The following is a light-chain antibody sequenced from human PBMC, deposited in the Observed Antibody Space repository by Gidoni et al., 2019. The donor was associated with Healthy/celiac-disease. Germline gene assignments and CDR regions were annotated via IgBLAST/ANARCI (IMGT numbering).Light chain of an antibody. V-gene: IGKV1-39*01. CDR2: AAS. CDR3: QQSYSTLLT. CDR1: QSISSY. Sequence: DIQMTQSPSSLSASVGDRVTITCRASQSISSYLNWYQQKPGKAPKLLIYAASSLQSGVPSRFSGSGSGTDFTLTISSRQPEDFATYYCQQSYSTLLTFGQGTKVEIK. J-gene: IGKJ1*01.